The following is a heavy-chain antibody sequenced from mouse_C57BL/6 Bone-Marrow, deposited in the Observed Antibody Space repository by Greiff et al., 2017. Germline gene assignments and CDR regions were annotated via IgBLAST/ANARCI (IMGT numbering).Heavy chain of an antibody. Sequence: VKLVESGAELVKPGASVKISCTASGYAFSSYWMNWVKQRPGKGLEWIGQIYPGDGDPNYTGKFKGKATLTADTSSSTAYMQRSSLTSEDSAVYCCARSLCGSSYRWYFDFWGTGTTVTDSS. D-gene: IGHD1-1*01. CDR1: GYAFSSYW. CDR3: ARSLCGSSYRWYFDF. J-gene: IGHJ1*03. V-gene: IGHV1-80*01. CDR2: IYPGDGDP.